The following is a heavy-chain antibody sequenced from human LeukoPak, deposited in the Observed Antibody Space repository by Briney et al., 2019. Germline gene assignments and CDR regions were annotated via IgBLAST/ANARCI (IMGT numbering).Heavy chain of an antibody. CDR3: ARHAPSGGFDY. CDR2: INHSGST. V-gene: IGHV4-34*01. CDR1: GGSFSGYY. J-gene: IGHJ4*02. Sequence: SETLSLTCAVYGGSFSGYYWSWIRQPPGKGLEWIGEINHSGSTNYNPSLKSRVTISVDTSKNQFSLKLSSVTAADTAVYYCARHAPSGGFDYWGRGTLVTVSS. D-gene: IGHD2-15*01.